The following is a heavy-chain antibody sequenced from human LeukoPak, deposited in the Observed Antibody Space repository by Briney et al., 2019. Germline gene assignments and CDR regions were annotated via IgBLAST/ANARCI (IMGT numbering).Heavy chain of an antibody. Sequence: GGSLRLSCAAPGFTFRSYGMHWVRQAPGKGVEWVTIIWYDGSNKYYRETEKGGFTVYRDNSKNTLYLQMDSLRAEDTAVYYCARSHPGTTVDAYWGQGTLVTVSS. J-gene: IGHJ4*02. V-gene: IGHV3-33*01. D-gene: IGHD6-19*01. CDR3: ARSHPGTTVDAY. CDR1: GFTFRSYG. CDR2: IWYDGSNK.